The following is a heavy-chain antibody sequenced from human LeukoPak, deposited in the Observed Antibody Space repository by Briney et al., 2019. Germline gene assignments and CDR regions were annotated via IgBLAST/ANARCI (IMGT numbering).Heavy chain of an antibody. CDR3: ARDPNSGDWYGLLQF. CDR2: IKQDGSDK. Sequence: GGSLRLSCVVSGFTSSKYWMSWLRQAPGKGPEWVASIKQDGSDKYYADSVKGRFTISRDNAKNSVYLEMNSLRAEDTALYYCARDPNSGDWYGLLQFWGQGTPVTVSS. D-gene: IGHD2-21*02. V-gene: IGHV3-7*01. J-gene: IGHJ1*01. CDR1: GFTSSKYW.